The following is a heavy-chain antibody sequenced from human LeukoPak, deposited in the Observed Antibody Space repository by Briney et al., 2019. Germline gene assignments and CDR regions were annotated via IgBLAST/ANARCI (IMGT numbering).Heavy chain of an antibody. J-gene: IGHJ6*02. V-gene: IGHV1-69*13. CDR3: ASRAFWSGYPPYYYYGMDV. D-gene: IGHD3-3*01. CDR2: IIPIFGTA. CDR1: GGTFSSYA. Sequence: SVKVSCKASGGTFSSYAISWVRQAPGQGLEWMGGIIPIFGTANYAQKFQGRVTITADESTSTAYMELSSLRSEDTAVYYCASRAFWSGYPPYYYYGMDVWGQGTTVTVSS.